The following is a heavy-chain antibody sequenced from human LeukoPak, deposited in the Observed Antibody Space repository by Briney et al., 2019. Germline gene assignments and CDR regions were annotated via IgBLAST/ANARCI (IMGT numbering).Heavy chain of an antibody. J-gene: IGHJ4*02. CDR1: GGSFSGYY. D-gene: IGHD3-16*02. CDR3: ARSFYDYVWGSYRYTDDSFDY. Sequence: SETLSLTCAVYGGSFSGYYWSWIRQPPGKGLEWIGEINHSGSTNYNPSLKSRVTISVDTSKNQFSLKLSSVTAADTAVYYCARSFYDYVWGSYRYTDDSFDYWGQGTLVTVSS. V-gene: IGHV4-34*01. CDR2: INHSGST.